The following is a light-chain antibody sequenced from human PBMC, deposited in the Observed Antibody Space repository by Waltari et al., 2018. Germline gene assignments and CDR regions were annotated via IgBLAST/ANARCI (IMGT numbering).Light chain of an antibody. CDR1: QGISSY. J-gene: IGKJ5*01. Sequence: AIRITQSPSSLSASTGDRVTITCRASQGISSYLAWDQQKPGKAPKLLIYAASTLQSGVPSRFSGSGSGTDFTLTISCLQSEDFATYYCQQYYSYPHTFGQGTRLEIK. V-gene: IGKV1-8*01. CDR3: QQYYSYPHT. CDR2: AAS.